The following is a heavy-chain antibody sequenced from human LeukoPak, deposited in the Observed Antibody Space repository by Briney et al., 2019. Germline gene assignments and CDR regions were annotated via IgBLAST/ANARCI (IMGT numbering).Heavy chain of an antibody. J-gene: IGHJ4*02. V-gene: IGHV3-48*01. CDR3: ARDRSGFDY. Sequence: GGSLRLSCAASGFTFSSYSMNWVRQAPGKGLEWVSYISSSSSTIYYADSVKGRFTISRDNAKNSLYLQMNSLRAEDTAVYYCARDRSGFDYWGQGTLVTVSS. CDR2: ISSSSSTI. CDR1: GFTFSSYS. D-gene: IGHD6-19*01.